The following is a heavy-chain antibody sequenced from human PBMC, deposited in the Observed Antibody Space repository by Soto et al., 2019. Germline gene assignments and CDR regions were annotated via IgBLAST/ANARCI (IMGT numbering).Heavy chain of an antibody. J-gene: IGHJ4*02. Sequence: PSETLSLTCTVTHGSITTRGSYWGWIRQPPGKGLEWIGIIRYTGDTSYSPSLRYRVTISADTSKNQFSLNLGSVTAADTAVYYCAGYYESTMMDYWGQGTLVTVSS. CDR2: IRYTGDT. CDR3: AGYYESTMMDY. V-gene: IGHV4-39*01. D-gene: IGHD3-3*01. CDR1: HGSITTRGSY.